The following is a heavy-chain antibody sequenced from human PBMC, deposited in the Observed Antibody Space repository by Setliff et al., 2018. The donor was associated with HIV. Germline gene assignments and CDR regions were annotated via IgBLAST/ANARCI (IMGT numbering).Heavy chain of an antibody. CDR2: IHDSGRT. CDR1: GYSLTSGYY. D-gene: IGHD6-13*01. CDR3: ARGMLRSSWYAHHDAFDI. V-gene: IGHV4-38-2*01. J-gene: IGHJ3*02. Sequence: SETLSLTCGVSGYSLTSGYYWGWIRQPPGKGLEWIGSIHDSGRTYYNPSLKSRVTISVDTSKNQFSLKLSSVTAADTAVYYCARGMLRSSWYAHHDAFDIWGQGTMVTVSS.